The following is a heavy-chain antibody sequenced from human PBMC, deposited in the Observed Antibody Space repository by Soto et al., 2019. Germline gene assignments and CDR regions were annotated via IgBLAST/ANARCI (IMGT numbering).Heavy chain of an antibody. V-gene: IGHV4-34*01. J-gene: IGHJ4*02. CDR3: AIGCPEYYYDSSGYYYFDY. CDR2: INHSGST. D-gene: IGHD3-22*01. Sequence: SETLSLTCAVYGGSFSGYYWSWIRQPPGKGLELIGEINHSGSTNYNPSLKSRVTISVDTTKNQFSLKLSSVTAADTAVYYCAIGCPEYYYDSSGYYYFDYGGQGTLVTVSS. CDR1: GGSFSGYY.